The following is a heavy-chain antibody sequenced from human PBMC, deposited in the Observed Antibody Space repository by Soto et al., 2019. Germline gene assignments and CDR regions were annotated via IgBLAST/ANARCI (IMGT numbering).Heavy chain of an antibody. CDR3: ASGNSIAAATPFDP. J-gene: IGHJ5*02. V-gene: IGHV4-34*01. D-gene: IGHD6-13*01. CDR2: INHSGST. CDR1: GGSFSGYY. Sequence: QVQLQQWGAGLLKPSETLSLTCAVYGGSFSGYYWSWIRQPPGKGLEWIGEINHSGSTNYNPSLQRRVSISVDTSKNEFVLKQSSVTAADTAVYYCASGNSIAAATPFDPWGQGTLVTVSS.